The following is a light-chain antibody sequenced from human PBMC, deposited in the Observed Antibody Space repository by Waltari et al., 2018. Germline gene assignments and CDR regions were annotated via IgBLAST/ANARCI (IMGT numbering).Light chain of an antibody. CDR3: QQYYRTPQT. Sequence: DIVMTQSPDSLAVSLGERATINCKSSPSFLYSSNNKNYLAWYQQKPGQPPKLLIYWASTRESGVPHRFSGSGSGTDFTLTISSLQAEDVAVYYCQQYYRTPQTFGQGTKVEIK. J-gene: IGKJ1*01. V-gene: IGKV4-1*01. CDR1: PSFLYSSNNKNY. CDR2: WAS.